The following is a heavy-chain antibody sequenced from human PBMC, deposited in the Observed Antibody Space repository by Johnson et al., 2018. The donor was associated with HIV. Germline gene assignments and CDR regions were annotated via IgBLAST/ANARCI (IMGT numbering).Heavy chain of an antibody. Sequence: VQLVESGGGVVQPGRSLRLSCAASGFTFSSYAVHWVRQAPGKGLEWVAVISYDGSNKYYADSVKGRFTISRDNSKNTLHLQMNSLRAEDTAVYYCARDFMYAFDIWGQGTMVTVSS. V-gene: IGHV3-30-3*01. J-gene: IGHJ3*02. CDR2: ISYDGSNK. D-gene: IGHD3-10*02. CDR1: GFTFSSYA. CDR3: ARDFMYAFDI.